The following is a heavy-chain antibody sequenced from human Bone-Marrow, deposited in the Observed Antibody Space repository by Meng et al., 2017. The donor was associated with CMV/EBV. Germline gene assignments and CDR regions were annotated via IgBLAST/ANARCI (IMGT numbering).Heavy chain of an antibody. V-gene: IGHV1-2*02. J-gene: IGHJ4*02. CDR3: ASDTDTFYYNSSGYYY. Sequence: ASVKVSCKVSGYSFTDYYINWIRQAPGQGLEWMGWINPNSGVTDYAQKFQGRVTMTRDTSISTAYMEFSSLRSDDTAIYYCASDTDTFYYNSSGYYYWGQGTLVPVSS. D-gene: IGHD3-22*01. CDR2: INPNSGVT. CDR1: GYSFTDYY.